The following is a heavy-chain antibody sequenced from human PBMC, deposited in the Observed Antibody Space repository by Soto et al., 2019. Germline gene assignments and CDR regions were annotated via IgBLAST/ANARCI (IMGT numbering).Heavy chain of an antibody. Sequence: SVKVSCKASGGTFSSYAISWVRQAPGQGLEWMGGIIPIFGTANYAQKFQGRVTITADESTSTAYMGLSSLRSEDTAVYYCAHIGAYYDSSGPQANWGQGTLVTVS. D-gene: IGHD3-22*01. V-gene: IGHV1-69*13. CDR2: IIPIFGTA. J-gene: IGHJ4*02. CDR3: AHIGAYYDSSGPQAN. CDR1: GGTFSSYA.